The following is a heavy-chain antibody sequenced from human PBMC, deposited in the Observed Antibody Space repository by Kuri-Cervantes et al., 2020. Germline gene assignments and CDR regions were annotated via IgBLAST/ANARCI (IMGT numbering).Heavy chain of an antibody. Sequence: GESLKISCAASGFTFSNSWMSWVRQARGKGLEWVSYISSSGSTIYYADSVKGRFTISRDNAKNSLYLQMNSLRVEDTAIYYCARGPVAMDTWGQGTLVTVSS. CDR3: ARGPVAMDT. V-gene: IGHV3-48*01. J-gene: IGHJ5*02. D-gene: IGHD4-23*01. CDR1: GFTFSNSW. CDR2: ISSSGSTI.